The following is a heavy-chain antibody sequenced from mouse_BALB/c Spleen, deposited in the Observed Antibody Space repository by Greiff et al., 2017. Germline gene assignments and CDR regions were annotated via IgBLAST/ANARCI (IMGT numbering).Heavy chain of an antibody. J-gene: IGHJ4*01. D-gene: IGHD2-10*02. Sequence: EVKLVESGGDLVNPGGSLKLSCAASGFTFSSYGMSWVRQTPDKRLEWVATISSGGSYTYYPDSVKGRFTISRDNAKNTLYLQMSSLKSEDTAMYYCARQEYGNYDFFYAMDYWGQGTSVTVSS. V-gene: IGHV5-6*01. CDR2: ISSGGSYT. CDR3: ARQEYGNYDFFYAMDY. CDR1: GFTFSSYG.